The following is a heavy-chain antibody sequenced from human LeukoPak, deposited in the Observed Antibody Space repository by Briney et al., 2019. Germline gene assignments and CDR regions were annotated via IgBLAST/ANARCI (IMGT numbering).Heavy chain of an antibody. D-gene: IGHD2-2*01. CDR1: GFTFSSYA. CDR2: ISYDGSNK. V-gene: IGHV3-30*04. CDR3: ARDTRNIVVAAAMYGAMDV. J-gene: IGHJ6*02. Sequence: GRSLRLSCAASGFTFSSYAMHWVRQAPGKGLDWVAVISYDGSNKHYAESVKGRFTISRDNSKNTLYLQMNSLRAEDTAMYYCARDTRNIVVAAAMYGAMDVWGQGTTVTVSS.